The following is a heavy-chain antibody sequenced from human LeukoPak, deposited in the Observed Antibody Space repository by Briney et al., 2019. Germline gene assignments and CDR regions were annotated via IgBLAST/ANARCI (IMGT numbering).Heavy chain of an antibody. Sequence: GGSLRLSCAASGFTFSSYAMSWVRRAPGKGLEWVSAISGSGGSTYYADSVKGRFTISRDNSKNTLYLQMNSLRAEDTAVYYCAKQVAAAGIFDYWGQGTLVTVSS. CDR1: GFTFSSYA. CDR2: ISGSGGST. J-gene: IGHJ4*02. CDR3: AKQVAAAGIFDY. V-gene: IGHV3-23*01. D-gene: IGHD6-13*01.